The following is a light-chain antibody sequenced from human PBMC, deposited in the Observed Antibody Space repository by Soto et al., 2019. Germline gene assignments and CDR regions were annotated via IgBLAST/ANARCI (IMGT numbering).Light chain of an antibody. CDR2: DVS. J-gene: IGLJ1*01. V-gene: IGLV2-14*01. CDR3: CSYTTSITRQIV. CDR1: SSDVGGYNY. Sequence: QSVLTQPASVSGSPGQSITISCTGTSSDVGGYNYVSWYQQHPGKAPKFMIYDVSNRPSGVSNRFSGSKSGNTASLTISELQAEDEADYYCCSYTTSITRQIVFGTGTKVTVL.